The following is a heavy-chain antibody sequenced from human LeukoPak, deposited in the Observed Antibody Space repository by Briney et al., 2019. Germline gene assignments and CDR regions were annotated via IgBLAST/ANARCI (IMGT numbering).Heavy chain of an antibody. V-gene: IGHV3-33*01. D-gene: IGHD4-11*01. CDR2: IWYDGSNK. Sequence: GGSLRLSCAASGFTFGSYGMHWVRQAPGKGLEWVAVIWYDGSNKYYADSVKGRFTISRDNSKNTLYLQMNSLRAEDTAVYYCARDASTSSSLDYWGQGTLVTVSS. J-gene: IGHJ4*02. CDR3: ARDASTSSSLDY. CDR1: GFTFGSYG.